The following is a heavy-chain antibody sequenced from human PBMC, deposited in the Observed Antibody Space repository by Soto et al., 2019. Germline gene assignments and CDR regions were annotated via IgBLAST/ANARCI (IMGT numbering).Heavy chain of an antibody. CDR2: ITTSGGNT. D-gene: IGHD2-8*01. CDR3: AGRYCTNGVCYTNYYYYSDV. J-gene: IGHJ6*03. Sequence: EVQLLESGGGLVQPGGSLRLSCAASGFTFSTYAMSWVRQAPGKGLEWVSTITTSGGNTYYADSVQGRFTISRDNPKKTLYLQMNSLRAEDTAVYYCAGRYCTNGVCYTNYYYYSDVWGKGTTVTVSS. V-gene: IGHV3-23*01. CDR1: GFTFSTYA.